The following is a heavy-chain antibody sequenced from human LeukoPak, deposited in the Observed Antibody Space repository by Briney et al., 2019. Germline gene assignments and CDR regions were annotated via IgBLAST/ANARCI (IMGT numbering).Heavy chain of an antibody. CDR3: AKDRLVVVPAAMPKARGLFDY. CDR1: GFTFSSYG. J-gene: IGHJ4*02. CDR2: ISYVGSNK. V-gene: IGHV3-30*18. Sequence: PGRSLRLSCAASGFTFSSYGMHWVRQAPGKGLEWVAVISYVGSNKYYADSVKGRFTISRDNSKSTLYLQMNSLRAEDTAVYYCAKDRLVVVPAAMPKARGLFDYWGQGTLVTVSS. D-gene: IGHD2-2*01.